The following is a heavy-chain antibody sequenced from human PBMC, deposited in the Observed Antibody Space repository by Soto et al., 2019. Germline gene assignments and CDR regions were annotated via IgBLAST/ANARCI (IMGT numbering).Heavy chain of an antibody. V-gene: IGHV3-23*01. CDR3: AKHIGILTGTSDY. Sequence: EVQLLESGGGLVQPGGSLRLSSAASGFTFSSYGMSWVRQAPGKGLEWVSVISGSGDSTYYADSVKGRFTISRDNSKNTLYLQMNSLRAEDTAVYYCAKHIGILTGTSDYWGQGTLVTVSS. CDR1: GFTFSSYG. CDR2: ISGSGDST. J-gene: IGHJ4*02. D-gene: IGHD4-17*01.